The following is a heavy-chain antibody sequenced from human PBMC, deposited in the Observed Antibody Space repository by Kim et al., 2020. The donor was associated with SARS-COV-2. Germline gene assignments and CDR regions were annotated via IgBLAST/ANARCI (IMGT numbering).Heavy chain of an antibody. Sequence: GGSLRLSCAASGFTFSSYEMNWVRQAPGKGLVWVSYISGSGNTIYYADSAKGRFTISRGNAKKSLYLQMNSLRVEDTAVYYCAREYYYDSISHDAFDIWGQGAIATAS. CDR3: AREYYYDSISHDAFDI. D-gene: IGHD3-22*01. CDR1: GFTFSSYE. J-gene: IGHJ3*02. CDR2: ISGSGNTI. V-gene: IGHV3-48*03.